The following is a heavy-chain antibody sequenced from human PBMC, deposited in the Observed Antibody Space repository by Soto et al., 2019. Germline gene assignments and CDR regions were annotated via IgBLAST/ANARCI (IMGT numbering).Heavy chain of an antibody. Sequence: QVQLQQCGAGLWKPSETLSLTCVVYGGSFSGYFWSWIRPPPGKGLEWIGEIIHSGSTNYNPSLKSRVTISVDTSKNQFSLTLSSVTAADTAVYYCARGGYGGNSGLGQLDYWGQGTLVTVSS. CDR1: GGSFSGYF. CDR2: IIHSGST. CDR3: ARGGYGGNSGLGQLDY. J-gene: IGHJ4*02. D-gene: IGHD4-17*01. V-gene: IGHV4-34*02.